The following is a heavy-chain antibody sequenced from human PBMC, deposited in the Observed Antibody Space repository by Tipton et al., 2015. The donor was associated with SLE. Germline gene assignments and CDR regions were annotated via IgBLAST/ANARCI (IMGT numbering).Heavy chain of an antibody. J-gene: IGHJ6*02. CDR3: ARTARANYYYGMDV. V-gene: IGHV1-18*01. Sequence: QSGPEVKKPGASVKVSCKASGYTFTSYGISWVRQAPGQGLEWMGWINTYNGNTNYAQKLQGRVTMTTDTSTSTAYVELRSLRSDDTAVYYCARTARANYYYGMDVWGQGTTVTVSS. D-gene: IGHD6-6*01. CDR2: INTYNGNT. CDR1: GYTFTSYG.